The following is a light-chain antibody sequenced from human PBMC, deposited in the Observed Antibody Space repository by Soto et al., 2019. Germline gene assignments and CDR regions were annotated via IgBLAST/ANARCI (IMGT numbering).Light chain of an antibody. Sequence: QSALTQTASVSGSPGQSITISCTGTSSDVGGYKYVSWYQQHPGRAPKLMIYDVSNRPSGVSNRFSGSKSGNTASLTLSGLQAEDEADYYCISYTSSSTWVFGGGTKVTVL. CDR1: SSDVGGYKY. V-gene: IGLV2-14*01. J-gene: IGLJ3*02. CDR2: DVS. CDR3: ISYTSSSTWV.